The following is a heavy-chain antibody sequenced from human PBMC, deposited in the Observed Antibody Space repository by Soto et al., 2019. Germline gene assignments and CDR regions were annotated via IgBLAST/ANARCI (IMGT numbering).Heavy chain of an antibody. CDR3: ARGGYYFYMDV. CDR1: GGSISISNW. J-gene: IGHJ6*03. CDR2: LHHSGST. V-gene: IGHV4-4*02. D-gene: IGHD1-26*01. Sequence: QVQLQESGPGLVKPSETLSLTCAVSGGSISISNWWSWVRQTPGKGLEWIGQLHHSGSTNYSPSLTSRVTISVDKSKNQFSLKMNSVTAADTAVYYCARGGYYFYMDVWGKGTTVTVSS.